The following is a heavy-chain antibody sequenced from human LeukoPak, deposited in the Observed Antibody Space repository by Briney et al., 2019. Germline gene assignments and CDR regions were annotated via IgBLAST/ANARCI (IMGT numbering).Heavy chain of an antibody. Sequence: AGGSLRLSCAASGFTFDSYDVHWVPPAPGGGREWVAVISYDRSNKHYEDSVKGRFTVSRDNTKNTLYVPMNSLRAEDTAVYYCARWSGSWTGGYFDYWGQGTLVTVSS. CDR3: ARWSGSWTGGYFDY. CDR2: ISYDRSNK. CDR1: GFTFDSYD. D-gene: IGHD6-13*01. V-gene: IGHV3-30*03. J-gene: IGHJ4*02.